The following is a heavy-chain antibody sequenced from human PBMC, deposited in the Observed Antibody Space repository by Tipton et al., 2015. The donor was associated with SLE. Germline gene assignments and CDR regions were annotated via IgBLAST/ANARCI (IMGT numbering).Heavy chain of an antibody. CDR3: ATFTSGLGYFDS. Sequence: TLSLTCAVFGGSFSGYYWSWIRQPPGKGLEWIGEINHSGSTNYNPSLKSRVNISVDTSKNWFSLKLTSVTAADTAVYYCATFTSGLGYFDSWGQGTLVTVSS. D-gene: IGHD3-10*01. J-gene: IGHJ4*02. V-gene: IGHV4-34*01. CDR1: GGSFSGYY. CDR2: INHSGST.